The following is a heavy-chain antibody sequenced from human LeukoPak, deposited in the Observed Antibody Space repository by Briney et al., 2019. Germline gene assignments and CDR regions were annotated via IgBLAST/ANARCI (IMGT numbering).Heavy chain of an antibody. D-gene: IGHD6-13*01. V-gene: IGHV3-20*01. CDR2: INWNGGST. CDR1: GFTFDDYG. Sequence: GGSLRLSCAASGFTFDDYGMSWVRQAPGKGLEWVSGINWNGGSTGYADSVKGRFTISRDNAKNSLYLQMNSLRAEDTALYHCARVLAAAVAGAYDYWGQGTLVTVSS. J-gene: IGHJ4*02. CDR3: ARVLAAAVAGAYDY.